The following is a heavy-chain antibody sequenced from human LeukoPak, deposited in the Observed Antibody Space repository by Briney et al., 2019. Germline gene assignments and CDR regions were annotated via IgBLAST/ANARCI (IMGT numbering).Heavy chain of an antibody. Sequence: GGSLRLSCAASGFTFDDYGMSWVRQVPGKGLEWVSGINWNGGSTGYADSVEGRFTISRDNAKNSLYLQMNSLRAEDTALYYCAKDNELGGGYSSSSVGVDYWGQGTLVTVSS. J-gene: IGHJ4*02. D-gene: IGHD6-6*01. CDR1: GFTFDDYG. CDR3: AKDNELGGGYSSSSVGVDY. V-gene: IGHV3-20*04. CDR2: INWNGGST.